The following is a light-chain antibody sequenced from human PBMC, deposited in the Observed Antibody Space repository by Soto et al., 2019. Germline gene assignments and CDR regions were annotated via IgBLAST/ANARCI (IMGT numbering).Light chain of an antibody. J-gene: IGLJ1*01. CDR2: ENT. Sequence: QSVLTQPPSVSGAPGQRVTISCTGSSSNIGAGYAVHWYQQLPGTAPKLLIYENTNRPSGVPDRFSGSKSGTSASLAITGLRAEDEADYYCQSYDSSLSAFYVFGPGTKLTVL. CDR1: SSNIGAGYA. CDR3: QSYDSSLSAFYV. V-gene: IGLV1-40*01.